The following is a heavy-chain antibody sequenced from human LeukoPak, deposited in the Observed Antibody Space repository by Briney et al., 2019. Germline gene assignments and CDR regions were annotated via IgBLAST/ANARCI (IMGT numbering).Heavy chain of an antibody. D-gene: IGHD1-26*01. J-gene: IGHJ4*02. CDR3: ARERLVGETGYYFDY. V-gene: IGHV3-53*01. CDR1: GFTVSSNY. CDR2: LYSGGGT. Sequence: GGSLRLSCAASGFTVSSNYMSWVRQAPGKGLEWVSGLYSGGGTYYADSVKGRFTISRDNSKNTLYLQMDSLRAEDTAVYYCARERLVGETGYYFDYWGQGTRVTVSS.